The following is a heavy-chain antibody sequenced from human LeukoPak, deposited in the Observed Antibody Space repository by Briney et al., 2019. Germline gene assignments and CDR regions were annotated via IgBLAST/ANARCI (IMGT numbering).Heavy chain of an antibody. J-gene: IGHJ4*02. Sequence: GGSLRLSCAASGFTFSSYSMNWVPQAPGKGLEWVSYISSSSSTIYYADSVKGRFTISRDNAKNSLYLQMNSLRAEDKAVYYCARGSATNPIDYGGNFDYWGQGTLVTVSS. V-gene: IGHV3-48*04. CDR2: ISSSSSTI. D-gene: IGHD4-23*01. CDR3: ARGSATNPIDYGGNFDY. CDR1: GFTFSSYS.